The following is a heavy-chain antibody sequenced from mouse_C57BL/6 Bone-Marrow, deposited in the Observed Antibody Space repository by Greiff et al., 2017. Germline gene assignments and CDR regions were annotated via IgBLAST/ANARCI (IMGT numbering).Heavy chain of an antibody. CDR1: GFTFSDYG. CDR3: AKREWCYFDV. D-gene: IGHD1-1*02. V-gene: IGHV5-17*01. CDR2: ISSGSSTI. Sequence: EVKLMESGGGLVKPGGSLKLSCAASGFTFSDYGMHWVRQAPEKGLEWVAYISSGSSTIYYADTVKGRFTISRDNAKNTLFLQMTSLRSEDTAMYYCAKREWCYFDVGGKGTTVTVSS. J-gene: IGHJ1*03.